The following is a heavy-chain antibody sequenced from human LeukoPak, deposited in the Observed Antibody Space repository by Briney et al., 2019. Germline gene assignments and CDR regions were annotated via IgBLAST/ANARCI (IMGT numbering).Heavy chain of an antibody. CDR3: ARHEQWLLWVDY. CDR1: GGSVSSNHF. V-gene: IGHV4-39*01. J-gene: IGHJ4*01. Sequence: SETLSLTCAVAGGSVSSNHFWGWIRQPPGKGLEWIGSIFYTGSTYYNPSLKSRVTISVDTSKNHFSLEVNSVTAADTAMYYCARHEQWLLWVDYWGQGTLVTVSS. D-gene: IGHD6-19*01. CDR2: IFYTGST.